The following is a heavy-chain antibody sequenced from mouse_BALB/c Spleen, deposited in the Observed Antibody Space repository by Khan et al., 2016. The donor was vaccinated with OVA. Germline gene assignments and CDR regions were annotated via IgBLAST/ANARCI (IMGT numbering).Heavy chain of an antibody. Sequence: QVQLQQSGAELARPGASVKMSCKASGYTFTSYTIHWIKLRPGQGLEWIGYINPSNGYTNYNQKFKDQVTLTAEKSSTTAYMQMSSQTSDDSADYKCGKDGARYRNDGWFAYGGQGTLVTGSA. CDR3: GKDGARYRNDGWFAY. J-gene: IGHJ3*01. CDR1: GYTFTSYT. D-gene: IGHD2-14*01. V-gene: IGHV1-4*01. CDR2: INPSNGYT.